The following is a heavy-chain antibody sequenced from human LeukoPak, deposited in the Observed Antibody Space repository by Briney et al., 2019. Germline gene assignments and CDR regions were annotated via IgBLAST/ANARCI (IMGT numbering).Heavy chain of an antibody. CDR3: ARDAYSSSWYRNWFDP. D-gene: IGHD6-13*01. J-gene: IGHJ5*02. Sequence: GGSLRLSCAASGFTFSSYAMSWVRQAPGKGLEWVSDISGSGGSTYYADSVKGRFTISRDNAKNSLYLQMNSLRDEDTAVYYCARDAYSSSWYRNWFDPWGQGTLVTVSS. CDR1: GFTFSSYA. CDR2: ISGSGGST. V-gene: IGHV3-23*01.